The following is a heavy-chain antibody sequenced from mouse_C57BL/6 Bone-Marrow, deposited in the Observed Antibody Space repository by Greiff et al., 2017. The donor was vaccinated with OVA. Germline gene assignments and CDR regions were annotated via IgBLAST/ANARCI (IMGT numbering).Heavy chain of an antibody. CDR3: ARYGYLYYYAMDY. D-gene: IGHD2-2*01. Sequence: VQLQQPGAELVKPGASVKMSCKASGYTFTSYWITWVKQRPGQGLEWIGDIYPGSGSTNYNEKFKSKATLTVDTSSSTAYMQLSSLTSEDSAVYYCARYGYLYYYAMDYWGQGTSVTVSS. J-gene: IGHJ4*01. CDR2: IYPGSGST. V-gene: IGHV1-55*01. CDR1: GYTFTSYW.